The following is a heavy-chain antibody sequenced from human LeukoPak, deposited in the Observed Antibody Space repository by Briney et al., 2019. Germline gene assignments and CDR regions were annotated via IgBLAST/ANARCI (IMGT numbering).Heavy chain of an antibody. CDR3: ARGASHGARKWFDP. CDR2: FSGRGGGT. Sequence: GGSLRLSCAASGFTFSSYAMSWVRQAPGKGLEWLSAFSGRGGGTYYADSVKGRFTISRDDSKNTLYLQMNSLRDEDTAVYYCARGASHGARKWFDPWGQGTLVTVSS. CDR1: GFTFSSYA. J-gene: IGHJ5*02. D-gene: IGHD2-2*01. V-gene: IGHV3-23*01.